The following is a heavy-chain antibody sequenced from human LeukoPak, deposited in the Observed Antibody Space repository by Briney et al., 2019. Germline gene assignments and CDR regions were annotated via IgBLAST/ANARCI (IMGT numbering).Heavy chain of an antibody. CDR3: TRPLHYGSSWFVFDS. D-gene: IGHD6-19*01. Sequence: GESLRISCKASGCRFTTYWIGWVRQMPGEGLEWMAMIYPGDSDTRYSPSFQGHVTISADKSITTAYLQWSGLKASDTAMYYCTRPLHYGSSWFVFDSWGQGTLVTVSS. CDR1: GCRFTTYW. J-gene: IGHJ4*02. V-gene: IGHV5-51*01. CDR2: IYPGDSDT.